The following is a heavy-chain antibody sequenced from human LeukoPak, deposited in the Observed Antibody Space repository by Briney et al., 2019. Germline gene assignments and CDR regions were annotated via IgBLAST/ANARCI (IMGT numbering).Heavy chain of an antibody. CDR2: IYHSGST. Sequence: KPSETLSLTCTVSGGSISSGGYYWSWIRQPPGKGLEWIGYIYHSGSTYYNPSLKSRVTISVDRSKNQFSLKLSSVTAADTAVYYCARDHVGVSFDYWGQETLVTVSS. CDR3: ARDHVGVSFDY. V-gene: IGHV4-30-2*01. D-gene: IGHD1-26*01. CDR1: GGSISSGGYY. J-gene: IGHJ4*02.